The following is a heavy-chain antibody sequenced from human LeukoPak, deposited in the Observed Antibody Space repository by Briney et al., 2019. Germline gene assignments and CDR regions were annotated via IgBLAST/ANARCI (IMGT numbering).Heavy chain of an antibody. J-gene: IGHJ6*02. Sequence: SETLSLTCAVYGGSFSGYYWSWIRQPPGKGLEWIGEINHSGSTNYNPSLKSRVTISVDTSKNQFSLKLSSVTAADTAVYYCARDFPTRHEVPAAALEHVNYYYYGMDVWGQGTTVTVSS. CDR3: ARDFPTRHEVPAAALEHVNYYYYGMDV. CDR1: GGSFSGYY. CDR2: INHSGST. D-gene: IGHD2-2*01. V-gene: IGHV4-34*01.